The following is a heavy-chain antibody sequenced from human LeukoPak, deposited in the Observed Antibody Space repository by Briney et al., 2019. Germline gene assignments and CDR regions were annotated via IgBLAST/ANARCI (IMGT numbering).Heavy chain of an antibody. CDR1: GGSISSSNW. CDR3: ARESVLEYYYDSSGYYYVGFDY. V-gene: IGHV4-4*02. D-gene: IGHD3-22*01. CDR2: IYHSGST. J-gene: IGHJ4*02. Sequence: SETLSLTCTVSGGSISSSNWWSWVRQPPGKGLEWIGEIYHSGSTNYNPSLKSRVTISVDKSKNQFSLKLSSVTAADTAVYYCARESVLEYYYDSSGYYYVGFDYWGQGTLVTVSS.